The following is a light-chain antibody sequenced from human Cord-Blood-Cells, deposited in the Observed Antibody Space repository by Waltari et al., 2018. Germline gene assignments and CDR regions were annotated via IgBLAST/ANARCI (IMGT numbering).Light chain of an antibody. J-gene: IGKJ2*01. Sequence: EIVLPQSPATLSLSPGERATLPCRASQSVSRYLAWYQQQPGQAPRLLIYDASNRATGIPARFSGSGSGTDFTLTISSLEPEDFAVYYCQQRSNWPPYTFGQGTKLEIK. CDR1: QSVSRY. V-gene: IGKV3-11*01. CDR2: DAS. CDR3: QQRSNWPPYT.